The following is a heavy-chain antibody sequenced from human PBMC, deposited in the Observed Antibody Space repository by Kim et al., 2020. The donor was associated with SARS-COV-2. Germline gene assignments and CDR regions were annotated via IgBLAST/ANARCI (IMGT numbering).Heavy chain of an antibody. V-gene: IGHV1-8*01. CDR2: VNPNCVNT. CDR3: ARGEDASYAALTDYYKPHYGIDV. J-gene: IGHJ6*02. CDR1: GYTFATYD. D-gene: IGHD3-9*01. Sequence: ASVKVSCKASGYTFATYDINWVRQAAGQGLEWMGWVNPNCVNTGYAQKFQGRVTMTRDTSISTAYMELSSLRPEDTVVYYCARGEDASYAALTDYYKPHYGIDVWGQGNTVTVSS.